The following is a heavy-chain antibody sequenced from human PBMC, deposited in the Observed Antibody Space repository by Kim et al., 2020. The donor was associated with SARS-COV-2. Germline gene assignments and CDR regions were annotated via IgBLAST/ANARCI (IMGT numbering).Heavy chain of an antibody. J-gene: IGHJ4*02. V-gene: IGHV4-59*13. CDR3: AREVRGYGSSFDY. Sequence: SETLSLTCTVSGGSISSYYWSWIRQPPGKGLEWIGYIYYSGSTNYNPSLKSRVTISVDTSKNQFSLKLSSVTAADTAVYYCAREVRGYGSSFDYWGQGTLVTVSS. CDR2: IYYSGST. D-gene: IGHD3-10*01. CDR1: GGSISSYY.